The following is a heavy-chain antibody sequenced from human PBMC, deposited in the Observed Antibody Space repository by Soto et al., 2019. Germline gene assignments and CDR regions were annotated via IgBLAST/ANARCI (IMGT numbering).Heavy chain of an antibody. D-gene: IGHD2-2*01. J-gene: IGHJ1*01. Sequence: PGGSLRLSCAASGFTFRSYAISWVRQAPGKGLEWVSAISVSGGSTYYADSVKGRFTISRDNSKNTLYLQMNSLRAEDTAVYYCAKAAGYHTRYFQHWGQGTLVTVSS. CDR2: ISVSGGST. V-gene: IGHV3-23*01. CDR1: GFTFRSYA. CDR3: AKAAGYHTRYFQH.